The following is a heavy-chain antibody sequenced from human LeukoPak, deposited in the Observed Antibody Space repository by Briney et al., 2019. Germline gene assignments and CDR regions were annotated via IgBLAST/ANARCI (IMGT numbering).Heavy chain of an antibody. CDR3: AKDISRITMIVVGAFDI. J-gene: IGHJ3*02. CDR2: ISWNSGSI. Sequence: PGGSLRLSCAASGFTFDDYAMHWVRQAPGKGLEWVSGISWNSGSIVYADSVKGRFTISRDNAKNSLYLQMNSLRAEDTALYYCAKDISRITMIVVGAFDIWGQGTMVTVSS. V-gene: IGHV3-9*01. CDR1: GFTFDDYA. D-gene: IGHD3-22*01.